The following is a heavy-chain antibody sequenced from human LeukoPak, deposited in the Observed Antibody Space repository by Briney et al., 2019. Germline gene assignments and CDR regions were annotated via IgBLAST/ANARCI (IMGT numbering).Heavy chain of an antibody. J-gene: IGHJ6*03. D-gene: IGHD5-18*01. CDR1: GFSFSTYA. CDR3: ARCGYSYYYLLADYDYYMDV. V-gene: IGHV3-48*04. CDR2: ISSSGTTI. Sequence: GGSLRLSCAASGFSFSTYAMSWVRQAPGKGLEWVSYISSSGTTIYYADSVKGRFTISRDNAKNSLYLQMNSLRAEDTAVYYCARCGYSYYYLLADYDYYMDVWGKGTTVTVSS.